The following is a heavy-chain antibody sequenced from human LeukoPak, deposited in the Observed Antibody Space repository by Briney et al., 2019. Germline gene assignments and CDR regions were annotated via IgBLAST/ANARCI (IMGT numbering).Heavy chain of an antibody. Sequence: GVLRLSCAASGFTFSNYWMHWVRQAPGKGLVWVSHITRDGSSTSYADSVKGRFTISRDNAKNSLYLQMNSLRAEDTAFYYCAKAPSGDSSGYYTDAFDIWGQGTMVTVSS. CDR2: ITRDGSST. CDR1: GFTFSNYW. J-gene: IGHJ3*02. CDR3: AKAPSGDSSGYYTDAFDI. V-gene: IGHV3-74*01. D-gene: IGHD3-22*01.